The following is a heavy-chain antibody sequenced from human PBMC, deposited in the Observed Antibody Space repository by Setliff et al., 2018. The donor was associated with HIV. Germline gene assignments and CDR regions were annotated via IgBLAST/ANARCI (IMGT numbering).Heavy chain of an antibody. Sequence: ASETLSLTCSVSGVSTPTGDYYWTWIRQPPGKGLEWIGSIYYTGSTYYSPSLKSRVTISVDTSKNQFSLKLSSVAAADTAVYYCARHDSGGYYSQDYWGQGTLVTVSS. D-gene: IGHD3-22*01. V-gene: IGHV4-30-4*08. CDR3: ARHDSGGYYSQDY. CDR2: IYYTGST. J-gene: IGHJ4*02. CDR1: GVSTPTGDYY.